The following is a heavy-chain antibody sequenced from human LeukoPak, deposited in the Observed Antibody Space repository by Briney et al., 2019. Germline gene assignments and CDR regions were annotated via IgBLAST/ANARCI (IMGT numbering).Heavy chain of an antibody. J-gene: IGHJ4*02. D-gene: IGHD4-17*01. Sequence: QPGESLRLSCAASGFTFSSYAMRWVRQAPGKGLEWVAVISYDGSNKYYADSVKGRFTISRDNSKNTLYLQMNSLRAEDTAVYYCATHLYGDSPPNYFDYWGQGTLVTVSS. V-gene: IGHV3-30-3*01. CDR1: GFTFSSYA. CDR3: ATHLYGDSPPNYFDY. CDR2: ISYDGSNK.